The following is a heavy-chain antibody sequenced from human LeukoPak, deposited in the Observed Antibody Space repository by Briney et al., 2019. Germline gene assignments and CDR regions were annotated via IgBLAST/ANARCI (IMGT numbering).Heavy chain of an antibody. V-gene: IGHV4-59*01. J-gene: IGHJ6*03. D-gene: IGHD4-11*01. CDR3: ARGRVSSSTWYSTYYYYFYMDV. Sequence: PSETLSLTCSVSDDSITMCYWTWIRQPPGKGLEWIGYVDHTGSTNFNPSLNGRVSISRDTSKNLFSLMLRSVTAADTAVYFCARGRVSSSTWYSTYYYYFYMDVWGKGTTVTVSS. CDR1: DDSITMCY. CDR2: VDHTGST.